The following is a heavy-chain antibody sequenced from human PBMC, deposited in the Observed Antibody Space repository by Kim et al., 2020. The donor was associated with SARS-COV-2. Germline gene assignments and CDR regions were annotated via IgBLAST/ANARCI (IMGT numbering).Heavy chain of an antibody. V-gene: IGHV1-2*02. Sequence: ASVKVSCKASGYTFTGYYMHWVRQAPGQGLEWMGWINPNSGGTNYAQKFQGRVTMTRDTSITTAYMELSRLRSDDTALYYCARAWTMTSRIDYWGQGTLVTVSS. J-gene: IGHJ4*02. CDR1: GYTFTGYY. CDR2: INPNSGGT. D-gene: IGHD3-22*01. CDR3: ARAWTMTSRIDY.